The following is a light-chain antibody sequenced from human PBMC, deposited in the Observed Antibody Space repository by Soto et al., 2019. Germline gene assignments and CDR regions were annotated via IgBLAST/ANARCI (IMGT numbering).Light chain of an antibody. CDR2: GAS. Sequence: EIVLTQSPATLSVSPGERATLSCRASQSVSSNLAWYQQKPGQAPRLVIYGASTRATGIPARFSGSGSGTEFTLTISSLQSEDFAVYYCQHYNKLPLTFGGVAKVEIK. V-gene: IGKV3-15*01. CDR1: QSVSSN. CDR3: QHYNKLPLT. J-gene: IGKJ4*01.